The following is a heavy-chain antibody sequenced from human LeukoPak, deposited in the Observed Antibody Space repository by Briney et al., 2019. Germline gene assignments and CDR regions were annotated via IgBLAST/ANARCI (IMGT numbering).Heavy chain of an antibody. V-gene: IGHV3-30*04. D-gene: IGHD5-24*01. CDR3: AREGEMATLGVSDY. CDR1: GFTFSSYA. Sequence: GRSLRLSCAASGFTFSSYAMHWVRQAPGKGLEWVAVISYDGSNKYYADSVKGRFTISRDNSKNTLYLQMYSLRAEDTAVYYCAREGEMATLGVSDYWGQGTLVTVSS. CDR2: ISYDGSNK. J-gene: IGHJ4*02.